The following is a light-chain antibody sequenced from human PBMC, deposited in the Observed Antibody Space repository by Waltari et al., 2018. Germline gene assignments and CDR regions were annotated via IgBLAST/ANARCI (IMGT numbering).Light chain of an antibody. J-gene: IGKJ1*01. CDR2: GAS. CDR1: QRISRY. V-gene: IGKV3-20*01. Sequence: EVVLTQSPGTLSLSPGERATLFCRASQRISRYLVWYQQRPGQAPRPLIYGASIRAAGNPDKFSGSGSGTDFTLSISRLGPEDFAVYYCQNHERLPATFGQGTRVEIK. CDR3: QNHERLPAT.